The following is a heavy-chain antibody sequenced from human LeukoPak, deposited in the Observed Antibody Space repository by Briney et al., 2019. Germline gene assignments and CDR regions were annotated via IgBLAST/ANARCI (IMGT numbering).Heavy chain of an antibody. CDR2: ISAYNGNT. D-gene: IGHD3-22*01. CDR1: GYTFTSYG. J-gene: IGHJ4*02. CDR3: AREYYYDSSGYYYV. V-gene: IGHV1-18*01. Sequence: ASVKVSCKASGYTFTSYGISWVRQAPGQGLEWMGWISAYNGNTNYAQKLQGRVTMTTDTSTSIAYMELRSLRSDDTAVYYCAREYYYDSSGYYYVWGQGTLVTVSS.